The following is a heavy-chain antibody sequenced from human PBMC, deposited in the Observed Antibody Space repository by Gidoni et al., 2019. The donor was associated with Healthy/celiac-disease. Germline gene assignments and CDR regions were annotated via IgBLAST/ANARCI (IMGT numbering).Heavy chain of an antibody. V-gene: IGHV3-21*01. J-gene: IGHJ3*02. CDR2: ISSSSSYI. D-gene: IGHD1-26*01. CDR1: GFTFSSYS. Sequence: EVQLVESGGGLVKPGGSLRLSCAASGFTFSSYSMNWVRQAPGKGLEWVSSISSSSSYIYYADSVKGRFTISRDNAKNSLYLQMNSLRAEDTAVYYCARGRMGALHDAFDIWGQGTMVTVSS. CDR3: ARGRMGALHDAFDI.